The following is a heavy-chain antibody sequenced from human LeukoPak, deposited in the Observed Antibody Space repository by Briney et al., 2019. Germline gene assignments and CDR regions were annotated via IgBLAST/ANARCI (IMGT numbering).Heavy chain of an antibody. J-gene: IGHJ5*02. CDR2: ISHSGTA. CDR3: ATSGWNGGGGFDP. CDR1: GGYFSGYY. D-gene: IGHD3-16*01. Sequence: SETLSLTCAVSGGYFSGYYWSWIRQPPGQGLEWIGEISHSGTANYNPSLKSRVSMSVGTSSTQFSLIMTSVTAADTAVYYCATSGWNGGGGFDPWGQGTLVIVSS. V-gene: IGHV4-34*01.